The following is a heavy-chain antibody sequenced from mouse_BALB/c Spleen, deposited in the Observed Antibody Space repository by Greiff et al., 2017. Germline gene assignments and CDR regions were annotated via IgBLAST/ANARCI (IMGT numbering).Heavy chain of an antibody. CDR3: TRADYGRGDY. J-gene: IGHJ2*01. Sequence: LQQPGSELVRPGASVKLSCKASGYTFTSYWMHWVKQRPGQGLEWIGNIYPGSGSTNYDEKFKSKATLTVDTSSSTAYMQLSSLTSEDSAVYYCTRADYGRGDYWGQGTTLTVSS. V-gene: IGHV1S22*01. D-gene: IGHD1-1*01. CDR2: IYPGSGST. CDR1: GYTFTSYW.